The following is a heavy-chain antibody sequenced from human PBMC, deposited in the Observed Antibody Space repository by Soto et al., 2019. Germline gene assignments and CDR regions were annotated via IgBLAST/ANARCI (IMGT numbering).Heavy chain of an antibody. CDR2: INHSGST. D-gene: IGHD3-10*01. CDR1: GGSFSGYY. CDR3: ASRDYYYGMDV. Sequence: QVQLQQWGAGLLKPSETLSLTCAVYGGSFSGYYWSWIRQPPGKGLEWIGEINHSGSTNYNPSLKSRVTISVATSKNQFSLKLSSVTAADTAVYYCASRDYYYGMDVWGQGTTVTVSS. J-gene: IGHJ6*02. V-gene: IGHV4-34*01.